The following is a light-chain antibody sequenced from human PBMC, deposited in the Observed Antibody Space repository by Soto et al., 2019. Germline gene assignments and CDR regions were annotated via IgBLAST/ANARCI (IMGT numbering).Light chain of an antibody. Sequence: DIQMTQSPSSLSVSVGDKVTITCRASRSISNYLNWYQQKPGKGPELLIYASVNLQSGFPSRFSGSGSGTDFTLTINSLQPDDFATYYCQQSYNTPYTCGQGTKLEI. CDR2: ASV. J-gene: IGKJ2*01. CDR3: QQSYNTPYT. V-gene: IGKV1-39*01. CDR1: RSISNY.